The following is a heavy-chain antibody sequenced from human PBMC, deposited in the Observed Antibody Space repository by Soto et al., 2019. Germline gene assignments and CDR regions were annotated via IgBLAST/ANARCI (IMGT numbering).Heavy chain of an antibody. J-gene: IGHJ4*02. D-gene: IGHD2-8*01. Sequence: ASVKVSCKASEHTFTGYYLHWVRQAPGQGLEWMGWINPNGGGTIYAQKFQGRLTMTRDTSITTVYMELSRLRDDDTAFYFCAKISEWSPLLDYWGQGTLVTVSS. CDR1: EHTFTGYY. V-gene: IGHV1-2*02. CDR2: INPNGGGT. CDR3: AKISEWSPLLDY.